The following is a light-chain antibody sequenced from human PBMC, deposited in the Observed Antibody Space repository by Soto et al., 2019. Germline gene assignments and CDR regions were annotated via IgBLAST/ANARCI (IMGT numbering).Light chain of an antibody. Sequence: EIVMTQSPATLSVSPGERAIVSCRASQSVSDNLAWYQQTSGRPPRLLIYGASIRATGVPARFSGSGSGTEFTLTISSLQSEDFAVYYCQQYDYWPPYTFGQGTKVQIK. CDR2: GAS. CDR1: QSVSDN. V-gene: IGKV3-15*01. J-gene: IGKJ2*01. CDR3: QQYDYWPPYT.